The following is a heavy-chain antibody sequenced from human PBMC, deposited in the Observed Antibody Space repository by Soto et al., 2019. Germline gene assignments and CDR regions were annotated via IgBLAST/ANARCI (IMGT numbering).Heavy chain of an antibody. CDR3: ARQVPAAIRLGWFDP. Sequence: SETLSLTCTVSGGSIRRSTYYWGWIRQPPGKGLEWIGSIYYSGSTYYRPSLKSRVTISVDTSKNQFSLKLSSVTAADTAVYYCARQVPAAIRLGWFDPWGQGTLVTVSS. D-gene: IGHD2-2*02. CDR1: GGSIRRSTYY. CDR2: IYYSGST. V-gene: IGHV4-39*01. J-gene: IGHJ5*02.